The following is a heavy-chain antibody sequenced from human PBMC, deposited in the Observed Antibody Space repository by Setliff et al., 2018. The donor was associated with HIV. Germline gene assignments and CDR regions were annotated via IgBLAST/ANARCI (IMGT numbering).Heavy chain of an antibody. CDR3: ARDVRWELFPGYLFYYYMDV. CDR1: GGSITDYF. V-gene: IGHV4-4*09. D-gene: IGHD3-10*01. Sequence: PSETLSLTCTVSGGSITDYFWSWIRQSPGKGLEWMGNIYSRGNTEYNPSLLNRFTMSLDTPRNKFSLRLSPVTAADTAIYYCARDVRWELFPGYLFYYYMDVWGTGTTVTVSS. CDR2: IYSRGNT. J-gene: IGHJ6*03.